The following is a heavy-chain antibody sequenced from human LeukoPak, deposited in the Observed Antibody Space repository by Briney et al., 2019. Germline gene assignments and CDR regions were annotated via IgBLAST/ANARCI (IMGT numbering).Heavy chain of an antibody. V-gene: IGHV4-61*01. J-gene: IGHJ6*03. Sequence: SETLSLTCIVSGDSITSGSYYWSWIRQPPGKGLEWIGYIYYSGSTNYNPSLKSRVTISVDTSKNQFSLKLSSVTAADTAVYYCARVRAMSTYYYYYYYMDVWGKGTTVTISS. CDR3: ARVRAMSTYYYYYYYMDV. CDR1: GDSITSGSYY. D-gene: IGHD5-18*01. CDR2: IYYSGST.